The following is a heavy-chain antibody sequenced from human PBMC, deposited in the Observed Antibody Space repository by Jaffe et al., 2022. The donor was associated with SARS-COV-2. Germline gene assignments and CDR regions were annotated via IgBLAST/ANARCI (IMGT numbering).Heavy chain of an antibody. CDR1: GFTFSSYS. D-gene: IGHD6-6*01. CDR3: AAASKTQYSRPLLGY. J-gene: IGHJ4*02. V-gene: IGHV3-21*01. Sequence: EVQLVESGGGLVKPGGSLRLSCAASGFTFSSYSMNWVRQAPGKGLEWVSSISSSSSYIYYADSVKGRFTISRDNAKNSLYLQMNSLRAEDTAVYYCAAASKTQYSRPLLGYWGQGTLVTVSS. CDR2: ISSSSSYI.